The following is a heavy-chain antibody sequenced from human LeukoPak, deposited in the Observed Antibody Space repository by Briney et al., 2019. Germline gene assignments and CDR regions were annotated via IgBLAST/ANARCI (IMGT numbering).Heavy chain of an antibody. D-gene: IGHD3-22*01. V-gene: IGHV3-11*01. CDR1: GFNFSDHY. J-gene: IGHJ4*02. Sequence: GGSLRLSCAASGFNFSDHYMSWVRQAPGRGPEWVTYISGSGATLHHADSVKGRFTISRDNAKNSLSLQMNSLRADDTALYYCARALYGSSGYYDYWGQGILVTVSS. CDR3: ARALYGSSGYYDY. CDR2: ISGSGATL.